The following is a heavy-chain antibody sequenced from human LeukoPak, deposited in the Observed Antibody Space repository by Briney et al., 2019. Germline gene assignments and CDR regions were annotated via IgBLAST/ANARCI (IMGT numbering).Heavy chain of an antibody. CDR3: AKGSVGSTTVYYYYMDV. J-gene: IGHJ6*03. CDR1: GFTFSSHY. Sequence: ASVKVSCKASGFTFSSHYMYWVRQAPGQGLEWMGMINPSFGSTSSAQKFQGRVTMTRDTSTSTVYMELSSLRSEDTAVYYCAKGSVGSTTVYYYYMDVWGKGTTVTVSS. CDR2: INPSFGST. V-gene: IGHV1-46*01. D-gene: IGHD2-2*01.